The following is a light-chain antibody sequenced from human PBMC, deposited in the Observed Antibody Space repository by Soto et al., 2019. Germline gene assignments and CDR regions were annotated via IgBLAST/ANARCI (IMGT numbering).Light chain of an antibody. J-gene: IGKJ2*01. V-gene: IGKV4-1*01. CDR3: QQYYSGPYT. CDR1: QSVLYSTNNKNY. Sequence: DIVMPQSPDSLAVSLGERATINCKSSQSVLYSTNNKNYLAWYQQRPGQPPKLFFYWASTRESGVPDRFSGSGSGTDFTLTISSLQAEDVALYYCQQYYSGPYTFGQGTKLEIK. CDR2: WAS.